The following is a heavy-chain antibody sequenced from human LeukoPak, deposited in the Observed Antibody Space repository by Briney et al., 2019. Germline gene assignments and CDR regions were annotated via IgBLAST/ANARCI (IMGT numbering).Heavy chain of an antibody. V-gene: IGHV1-2*02. Sequence: ASVKVSCKASGGTFSSYAISWVRQAPGQGLEWMGWINPNSGGTNYAQKFQGRVTMTRDRSISTAYMELSRLRSDDTAVYYCARVGTGYYYMDVWGKGTTVTVSS. CDR1: GGTFSSYA. CDR3: ARVGTGYYYMDV. J-gene: IGHJ6*03. D-gene: IGHD3-10*01. CDR2: INPNSGGT.